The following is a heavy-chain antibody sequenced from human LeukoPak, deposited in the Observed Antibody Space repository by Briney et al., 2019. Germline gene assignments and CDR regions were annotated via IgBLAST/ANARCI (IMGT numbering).Heavy chain of an antibody. CDR1: GGSISSYY. Sequence: SETLSLTCTVSGGSISSYYWSWIRQPPGKGLEWIGYIYYSGSTNYNPSLRSRVTISVDTSKNQFSLKLSSVTAADTAVYYCARSDYYNYYYYYGMDVWGQGTTVTVSS. CDR3: ARSDYYNYYYYYGMDV. V-gene: IGHV4-59*01. J-gene: IGHJ6*02. D-gene: IGHD4-17*01. CDR2: IYYSGST.